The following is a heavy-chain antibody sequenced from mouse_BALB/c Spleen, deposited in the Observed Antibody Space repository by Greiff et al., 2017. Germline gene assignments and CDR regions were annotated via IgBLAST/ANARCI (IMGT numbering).Heavy chain of an antibody. CDR2: ISNGGGST. D-gene: IGHD2-14*01. J-gene: IGHJ3*01. V-gene: IGHV5-12-2*01. CDR1: GFTFSSYT. Sequence: EVHLVESGGGLVQPGGSLKLSCAASGFTFSSYTMSWVRQTPEKRLEWVAYISNGGGSTYYPDTVKGRFTISRDNAKNTLYLQMSSLRSEDTAMYYCAREWDRYGAWFGYWGQGTPVTVSA. CDR3: AREWDRYGAWFGY.